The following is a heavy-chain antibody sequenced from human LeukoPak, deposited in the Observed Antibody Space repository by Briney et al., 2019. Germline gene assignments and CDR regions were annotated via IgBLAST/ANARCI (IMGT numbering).Heavy chain of an antibody. J-gene: IGHJ3*02. CDR1: GFTFSSYS. V-gene: IGHV3-21*01. D-gene: IGHD5-18*01. CDR3: AREQDTAMVTDAFDI. CDR2: ISSSSSYI. Sequence: GGSLRLSCAASGFTFSSYSMNWVRQAPGKGLEWVSSISSSSSYIYYADSVKGRLTISRDNAKNSLYLQMNSLRAEDTAVYYCAREQDTAMVTDAFDIWGQGTMVTVSS.